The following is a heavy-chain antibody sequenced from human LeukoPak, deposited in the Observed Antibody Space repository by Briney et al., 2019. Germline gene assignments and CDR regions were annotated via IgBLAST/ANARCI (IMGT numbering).Heavy chain of an antibody. CDR2: INPNSGGT. V-gene: IGHV1-2*02. CDR3: ARGVPSWTDAFDI. J-gene: IGHJ3*02. D-gene: IGHD2-2*01. CDR1: GYTFTGYY. Sequence: VASVKVSCKASGYTFTGYYMHWVRQAPGQGLEWMGWINPNSGGTNYAQKFQGRVTMTRDTSISTAYMELSRLRSDDTAVYYCARGVPSWTDAFDIWGQGTMVTVSS.